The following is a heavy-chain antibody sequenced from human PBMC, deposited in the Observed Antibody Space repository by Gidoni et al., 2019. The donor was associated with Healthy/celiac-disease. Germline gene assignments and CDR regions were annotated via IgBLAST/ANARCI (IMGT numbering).Heavy chain of an antibody. Sequence: QVQLVQSGAEVKKPGASVKVSCKASGYTFTSYYMHWVRQAPGQGLEWMGIINPSGGSTSYAQKFQGRVTMTRDTSTSTVYMELSSLRSEDTAVYYCARDPNLGYCSGGSCRGGMXVWGQGTTVTVSS. D-gene: IGHD2-15*01. CDR2: INPSGGST. J-gene: IGHJ6*02. CDR3: ARDPNLGYCSGGSCRGGMXV. CDR1: GYTFTSYY. V-gene: IGHV1-46*01.